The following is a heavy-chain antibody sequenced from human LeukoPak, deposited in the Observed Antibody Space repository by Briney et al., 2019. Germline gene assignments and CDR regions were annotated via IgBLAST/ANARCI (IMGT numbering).Heavy chain of an antibody. Sequence: PSGTLSLTCGVSGGSITSTNYWTCVRQPPGKGLEWIGEVNLQGSTNYNPSLMGRVAISVDMSENHTSLQLTSVTAADTAVYYCAREGGPYRPLDYSGQGTLVTVSS. CDR2: VNLQGST. CDR1: GGSITSTNY. J-gene: IGHJ4*02. V-gene: IGHV4-4*02. CDR3: AREGGPYRPLDY.